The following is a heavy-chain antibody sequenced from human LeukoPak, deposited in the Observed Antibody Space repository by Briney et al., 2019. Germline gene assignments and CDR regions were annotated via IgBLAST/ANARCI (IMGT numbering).Heavy chain of an antibody. D-gene: IGHD3-10*01. CDR2: IYYNGNT. CDR1: GDSISSSSHY. Sequence: PSETLSLTCAVSGDSISSSSHYWVWIRQPPGKGLEWIGYIYYNGNTNYNPSLKSRVTISVDTSKNQFSLKLSSVTAADTAVYYCARDSFLTMVRGVIGYWGQGTLVTVSS. V-gene: IGHV4-61*01. J-gene: IGHJ4*02. CDR3: ARDSFLTMVRGVIGY.